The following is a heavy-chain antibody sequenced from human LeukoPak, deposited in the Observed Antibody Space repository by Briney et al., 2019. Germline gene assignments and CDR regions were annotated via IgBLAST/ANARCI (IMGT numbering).Heavy chain of an antibody. CDR1: GFTFSSYA. J-gene: IGHJ4*02. D-gene: IGHD6-13*01. Sequence: GMNVRLSCAASGFTFSSYAMHRVRQAPGKGLEWVAVISYDERNKYYADSVKGRFTISRDNAKNTLYLQMNSLRAEDTAIYFCAKDGFVAATGDFDYWGQGTLVTVSS. CDR2: ISYDERNK. CDR3: AKDGFVAATGDFDY. V-gene: IGHV3-30-3*02.